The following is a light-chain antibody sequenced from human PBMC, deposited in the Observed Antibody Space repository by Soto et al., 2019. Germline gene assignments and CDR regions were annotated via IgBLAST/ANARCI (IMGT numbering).Light chain of an antibody. Sequence: QSVLTQPLSVSGAPGRRVTISCTGSSSNIGAGYDVHWYQQLPGTAPKLLIYGNSNRPSGVPDRFSGSKSGTSASLAITGLQAEDEADYYCQSYDSSLNGCYVFGTGTKVTVL. CDR1: SSNIGAGYD. J-gene: IGLJ1*01. CDR3: QSYDSSLNGCYV. CDR2: GNS. V-gene: IGLV1-40*01.